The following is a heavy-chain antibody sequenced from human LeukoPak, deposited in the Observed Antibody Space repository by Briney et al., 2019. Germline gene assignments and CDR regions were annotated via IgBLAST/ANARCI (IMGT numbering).Heavy chain of an antibody. D-gene: IGHD6-19*01. CDR2: IIPIFGTA. Sequence: SVKVSCKASGGTFSSYAISWVRQAPGQGLEWMGGIIPIFGTANYAQKFQGRVTITADESTSTAYMELSSLRSEDTAVYYCARGRSSGWPTGGWFDPWGQGTLVTVSS. CDR3: ARGRSSGWPTGGWFDP. V-gene: IGHV1-69*01. CDR1: GGTFSSYA. J-gene: IGHJ5*02.